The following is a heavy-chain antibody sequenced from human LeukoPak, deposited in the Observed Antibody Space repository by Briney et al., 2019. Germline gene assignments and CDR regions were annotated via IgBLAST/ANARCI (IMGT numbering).Heavy chain of an antibody. CDR2: IRYDGSNK. CDR1: GFTFSSYG. J-gene: IGHJ4*02. Sequence: PGGSLRLSCAASGFTFSSYGMHWVRQAPGKGLEWVAFIRYDGSNKYYADSVKGRFTISRDNSKNTLYLQMNSLRAEDTAVYYCARSGSYDLSFDYWGQGTLVTVSS. V-gene: IGHV3-30*02. CDR3: ARSGSYDLSFDY. D-gene: IGHD1-26*01.